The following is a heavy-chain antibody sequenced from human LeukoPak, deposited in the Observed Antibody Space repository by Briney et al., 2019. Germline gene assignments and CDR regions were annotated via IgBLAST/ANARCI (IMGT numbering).Heavy chain of an antibody. D-gene: IGHD1-26*01. J-gene: IGHJ4*02. CDR3: ARDRSGSYSPPDY. CDR1: GFTFSSYS. V-gene: IGHV3-21*01. Sequence: GGSLRLSCAASGFTFSSYSMNWVRQAPGKGLEWVSSISSSSSYIYYADSVKGRFTISRDNAKNSLYLQMNSLRAEDTAVYYCARDRSGSYSPPDYWGQGTLVTVSS. CDR2: ISSSSSYI.